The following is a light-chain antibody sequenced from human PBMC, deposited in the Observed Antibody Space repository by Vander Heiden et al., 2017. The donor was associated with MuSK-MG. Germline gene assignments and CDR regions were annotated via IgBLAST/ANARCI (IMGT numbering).Light chain of an antibody. CDR2: DAS. CDR1: QDISNY. Sequence: DIQMTQSPSSLSASVGDRVTITCQASQDISNYLNWYQQKPGKAPKLLIYDASNLETGVPSRFSGSGSGTDFTFTISSPQPEDIATYYCQQYDNLPITFGQGTLLEIK. CDR3: QQYDNLPIT. J-gene: IGKJ5*01. V-gene: IGKV1-33*01.